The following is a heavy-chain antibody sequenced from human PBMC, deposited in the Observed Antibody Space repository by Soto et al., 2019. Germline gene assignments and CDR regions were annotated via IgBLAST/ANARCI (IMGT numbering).Heavy chain of an antibody. D-gene: IGHD1-1*01. CDR3: VRDRALDSTGHWFDT. Sequence: PSETLSLTCTVSGRSVSSGGYYWTWIRQHPGRGLEWIGYIYHIGSPYYNPSLESRVTMSLDTSKNQFSLNLTSLTAADTAIYYCVRDRALDSTGHWFDTWGQGILVT. V-gene: IGHV4-31*03. J-gene: IGHJ5*02. CDR1: GRSVSSGGYY. CDR2: IYHIGSP.